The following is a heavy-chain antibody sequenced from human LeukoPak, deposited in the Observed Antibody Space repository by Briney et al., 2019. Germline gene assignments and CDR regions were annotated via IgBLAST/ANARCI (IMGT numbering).Heavy chain of an antibody. J-gene: IGHJ6*02. Sequence: GESLKISCKGSGYRFTSYWIGWVRQMPGKGLEWMGIIYPGDSDTRYSPSFQGQVTISADKSISTAYLQWSSLKASDTAMYYCARTQAAAYYGMDVWGQGTTVTVSS. D-gene: IGHD6-13*01. CDR3: ARTQAAAYYGMDV. V-gene: IGHV5-51*01. CDR2: IYPGDSDT. CDR1: GYRFTSYW.